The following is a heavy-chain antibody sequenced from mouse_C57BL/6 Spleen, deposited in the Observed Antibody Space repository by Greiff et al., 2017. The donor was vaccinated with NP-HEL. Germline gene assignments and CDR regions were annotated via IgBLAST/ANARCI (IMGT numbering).Heavy chain of an antibody. D-gene: IGHD2-4*01. J-gene: IGHJ3*01. CDR1: GYAFTNYL. Sequence: QVHVKQSGAELVRPGTSVKVSCKASGYAFTNYLIEWVKQRPGQGLEWIGVINPGSGGTNYNEKFKGKATLTADKSYSTAYMQLSSLTSEDSAVYFCARERLRVFAYWGQGTLVTVSA. V-gene: IGHV1-54*01. CDR2: INPGSGGT. CDR3: ARERLRVFAY.